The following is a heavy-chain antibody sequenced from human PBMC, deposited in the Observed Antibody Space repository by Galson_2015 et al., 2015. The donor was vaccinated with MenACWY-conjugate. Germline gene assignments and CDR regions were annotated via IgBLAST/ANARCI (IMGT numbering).Heavy chain of an antibody. Sequence: SVKVSCKASGGTFSSYAISWVRQAPGQGLEWMGGIIPIFGTANYAQKFQGRVTITADESTSTAYMELSSLRSEDTAVYYCARVLYYYDSSGQALSDPWGQGTLVTVSS. J-gene: IGHJ5*02. D-gene: IGHD3-22*01. CDR2: IIPIFGTA. V-gene: IGHV1-69*13. CDR3: ARVLYYYDSSGQALSDP. CDR1: GGTFSSYA.